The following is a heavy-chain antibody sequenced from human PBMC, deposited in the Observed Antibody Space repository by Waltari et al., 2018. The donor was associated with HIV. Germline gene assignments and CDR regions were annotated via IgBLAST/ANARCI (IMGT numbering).Heavy chain of an antibody. D-gene: IGHD3-22*01. J-gene: IGHJ4*02. CDR1: GLTLSTYV. Sequence: QVQLVESGGGVVQPGRCLRLSCAASGLTLSTYVMHWVRQPPGKGLEWVADISSDGSDKYHAGSVEGRFTISRDDSKNTLYLQMDSLRAEDTAVYFCAREFYYDSSGYNSVFDYWGQGTLVTVSS. CDR2: ISSDGSDK. CDR3: AREFYYDSSGYNSVFDY. V-gene: IGHV3-30*01.